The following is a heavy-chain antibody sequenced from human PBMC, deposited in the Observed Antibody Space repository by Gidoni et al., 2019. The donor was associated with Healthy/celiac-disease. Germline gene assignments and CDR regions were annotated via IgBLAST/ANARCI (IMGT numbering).Heavy chain of an antibody. D-gene: IGHD2-2*01. V-gene: IGHV1-69*06. CDR2: IIPIFGTA. J-gene: IGHJ6*02. CDR3: ARDVGYCSSTSCYSDYYGMDV. CDR1: GGNFSSYA. Sequence: QVQLVQSGAEVKKPGSSVKVSCKAAGGNFSSYAISWVRQAPGQGLEWMGGIIPIFGTANYAQKFQGRVTITADKSTSTAYMELSSLRSEDTAVYYCARDVGYCSSTSCYSDYYGMDVWGQGTTVTVSS.